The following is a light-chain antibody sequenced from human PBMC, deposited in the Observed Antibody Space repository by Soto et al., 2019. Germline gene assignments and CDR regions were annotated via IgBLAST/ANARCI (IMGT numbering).Light chain of an antibody. CDR2: DAS. Sequence: VLTKSPATLSLSQGDRATLSYRATQRVTTTVVSYQHQPGLAPRLLIYDASNGAAGVPARFSGSGSGTELTLTISSLQSQDLAVYYCQQRGNRPWTFAEGAKVDVK. V-gene: IGKV3-11*01. CDR3: QQRGNRPWT. CDR1: QRVTTT. J-gene: IGKJ1*01.